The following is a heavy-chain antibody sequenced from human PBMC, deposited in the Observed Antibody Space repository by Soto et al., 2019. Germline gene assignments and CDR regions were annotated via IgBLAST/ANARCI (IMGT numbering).Heavy chain of an antibody. Sequence: ASVKVSCKVSGYTLTELSMHWVRQAPGKGLEWMGGFDPEDGETIYAQKFQGRVTMTEDTSTDTAYMELSSLRSEDTAVYYCATGYYYDSSGSSETDYRGQRTLVTVSS. CDR1: GYTLTELS. V-gene: IGHV1-24*01. CDR2: FDPEDGET. D-gene: IGHD3-22*01. CDR3: ATGYYYDSSGSSETDY. J-gene: IGHJ4*02.